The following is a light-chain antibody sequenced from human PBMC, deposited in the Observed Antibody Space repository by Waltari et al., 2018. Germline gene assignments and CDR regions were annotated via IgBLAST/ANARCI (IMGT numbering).Light chain of an antibody. V-gene: IGLV7-43*01. Sequence: QTVVTQEPSLTVSPGGTVTLTCASSTGAVTRSHYPNWFQPKPGQAPRALIYATSNKYSWTPARFSGSLLGDKAALTLSGVQPEDGADYYCLLYSGGAHLFGGGTKLTVL. CDR1: TGAVTRSHY. J-gene: IGLJ2*01. CDR3: LLYSGGAHL. CDR2: ATS.